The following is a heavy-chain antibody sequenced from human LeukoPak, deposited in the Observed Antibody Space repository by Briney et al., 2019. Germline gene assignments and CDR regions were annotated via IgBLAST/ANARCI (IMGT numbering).Heavy chain of an antibody. Sequence: GGSLRLSCAASGFTVSSNYMSWVRQAPGKGLEWVSVIYSGGSTYYADSVKDRFTISRDNSKNTLYLQMNSLRAEDTAVYYCAGESALLWFGELIGYGMDVWGQGTTVTVSS. CDR1: GFTVSSNY. V-gene: IGHV3-53*01. D-gene: IGHD3-10*01. CDR3: AGESALLWFGELIGYGMDV. J-gene: IGHJ6*02. CDR2: IYSGGST.